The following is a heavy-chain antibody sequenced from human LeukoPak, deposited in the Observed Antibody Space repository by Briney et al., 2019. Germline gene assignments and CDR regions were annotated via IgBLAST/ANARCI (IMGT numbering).Heavy chain of an antibody. D-gene: IGHD4-17*01. J-gene: IGHJ4*02. CDR3: ARGGTGYGDYDSSFDY. CDR1: GFTFSSYA. V-gene: IGHV3-30-3*01. CDR2: ISYDGSNK. Sequence: GGSLRLSCAASGFTFSSYAMHWVRQAPGKGLEWVAVISYDGSNKYYADSVKGRFTISRDNSKNTLYLQMDSLRAEDTAVYYCARGGTGYGDYDSSFDYWGQGTLVTVSS.